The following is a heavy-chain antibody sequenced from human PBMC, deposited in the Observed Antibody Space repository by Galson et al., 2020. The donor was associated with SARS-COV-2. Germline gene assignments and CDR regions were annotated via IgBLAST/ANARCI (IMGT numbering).Heavy chain of an antibody. J-gene: IGHJ6*02. V-gene: IGHV1-24*01. Sequence: ASVKVSCKVSGYTLTELFMHWVRQAPGKGLEWMGGFDPEDGETIYAQKFQGRVTMTEDTSTDTAYMELSSLRSEDTAVYYCATDLIAAAGSYYYYYVMDVWGQGTTVTVSS. CDR1: GYTLTELF. CDR2: FDPEDGET. CDR3: ATDLIAAAGSYYYYYVMDV. D-gene: IGHD6-13*01.